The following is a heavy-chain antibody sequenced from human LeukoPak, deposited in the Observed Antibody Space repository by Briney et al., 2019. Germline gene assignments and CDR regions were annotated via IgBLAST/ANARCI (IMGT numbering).Heavy chain of an antibody. CDR1: GFTFSSNY. D-gene: IGHD5-24*01. V-gene: IGHV3-66*02. CDR3: ARDGGSGTFDY. CDR2: IYSGGST. J-gene: IGHJ4*02. Sequence: PGGSLRLSCAASGFTFSSNYMSWVRQAPGKGLEWVSVIYSGGSTYYADSVKGRFTISRDNSKNTLYLQMNSLRAEDTAVYYCARDGGSGTFDYWGQGTLVTVSS.